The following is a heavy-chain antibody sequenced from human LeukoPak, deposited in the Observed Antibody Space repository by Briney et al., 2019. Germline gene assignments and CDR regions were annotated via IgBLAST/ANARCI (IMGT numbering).Heavy chain of an antibody. CDR3: ARSRGESRSYPYYFEY. CDR2: IYPGDSDT. V-gene: IGHV5-51*01. Sequence: GESLKISCKCSGYSFTSYWIGWVRQMPGKGLEWMGIIYPGDSDTRYSPSFQGQVTISADKSSSTAYLQWSRLKASDTAMYYCARSRGESRSYPYYFEYWGQGTLVTVSS. CDR1: GYSFTSYW. D-gene: IGHD1-26*01. J-gene: IGHJ4*02.